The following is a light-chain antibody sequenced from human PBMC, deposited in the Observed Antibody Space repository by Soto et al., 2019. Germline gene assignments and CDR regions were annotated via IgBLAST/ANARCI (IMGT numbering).Light chain of an antibody. CDR2: AAS. CDR3: HHYDSSPPYT. V-gene: IGKV3-20*01. J-gene: IGKJ2*01. Sequence: EIVLTQSPATLSLSPGERATLSCRASRSLASSYLAWYQHKPGQAPRLLIYAASSRATGIPDRFIGSGSATDFTLTISRLEPDDSAVYYCHHYDSSPPYTFGQGTKLEIK. CDR1: RSLASSY.